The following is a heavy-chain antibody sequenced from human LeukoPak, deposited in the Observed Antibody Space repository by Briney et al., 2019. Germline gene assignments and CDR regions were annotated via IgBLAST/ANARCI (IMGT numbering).Heavy chain of an antibody. CDR3: AGSRDTAMTTGGY. CDR2: IYHSGST. D-gene: IGHD5-18*01. V-gene: IGHV4-4*02. Sequence: SSETLPLTCAVSGVSISSSNWWSWVRQPPGKGLAWIGEIYHSGSTNYNPSLKSRVTMSVDKSKNQFSLKLSSVTAADTAVYYCAGSRDTAMTTGGYWGQGTLVTVSS. J-gene: IGHJ4*02. CDR1: GVSISSSNW.